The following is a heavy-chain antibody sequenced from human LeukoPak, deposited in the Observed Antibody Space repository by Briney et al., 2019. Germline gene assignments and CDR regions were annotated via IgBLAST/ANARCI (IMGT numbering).Heavy chain of an antibody. CDR3: AKDPYRVIVATGNYLDP. CDR1: GFTFSSYD. Sequence: HSGGSLRLSCAASGFTFSSYDMHWVRQATGKGLEWVSAIGTAGDTYYPDSVKGRFTISRDNSKNTLYLQMDSLRGEDTAVYYCAKDPYRVIVATGNYLDPWGQGTLVTVSS. J-gene: IGHJ5*02. D-gene: IGHD2-21*01. V-gene: IGHV3-13*01. CDR2: IGTAGDT.